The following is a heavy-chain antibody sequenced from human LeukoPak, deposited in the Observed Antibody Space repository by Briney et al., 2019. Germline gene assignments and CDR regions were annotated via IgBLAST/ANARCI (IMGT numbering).Heavy chain of an antibody. CDR1: GLTFSSYA. D-gene: IGHD3-16*01. CDR2: ISSSGDST. Sequence: GGSLRLSCAGSGLTFSSYAMSWVRQAPGKGLEWVSGISSSGDSTFYADSVKGRFTISRDNSKNTLYLQMNSLRAEDTAVYFCAKAPYVEFEWGTWFVPWGQGTLVTVSS. CDR3: AKAPYVEFEWGTWFVP. V-gene: IGHV3-23*01. J-gene: IGHJ5*02.